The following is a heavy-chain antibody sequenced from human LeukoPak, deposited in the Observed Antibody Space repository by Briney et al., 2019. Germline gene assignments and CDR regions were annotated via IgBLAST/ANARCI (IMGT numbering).Heavy chain of an antibody. J-gene: IGHJ2*01. CDR1: GGTFSSQA. V-gene: IGHV1-69*04. CDR3: ARITGAVAGTGYFDL. Sequence: GASVKVSCKASGGTFSSQAISWVRQAPGQGLEWMGRIIPNLGISHYAQKFQGRVTITADKSTRTAYIELSSLRSEDTAVYYCARITGAVAGTGYFDLWGRGTLVTVSS. CDR2: IIPNLGIS. D-gene: IGHD6-19*01.